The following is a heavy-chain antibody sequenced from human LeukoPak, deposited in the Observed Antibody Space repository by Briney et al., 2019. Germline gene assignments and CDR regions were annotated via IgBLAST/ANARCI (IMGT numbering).Heavy chain of an antibody. CDR3: ARGGSSGCLDY. V-gene: IGHV3-74*01. Sequence: GGSLRLSCAASGFTFSSYWMHWVRHAPGKGLVWVSRIKTDGSDTSYADSVKGRFTISGDNAKNTLYLQMNSMSAEDTAVYYCARGGSSGCLDYWGQGTLVTVSS. CDR2: IKTDGSDT. CDR1: GFTFSSYW. D-gene: IGHD6-19*01. J-gene: IGHJ4*02.